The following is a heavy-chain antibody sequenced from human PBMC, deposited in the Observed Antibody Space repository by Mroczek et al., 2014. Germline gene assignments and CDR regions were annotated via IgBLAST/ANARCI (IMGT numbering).Heavy chain of an antibody. CDR3: ARETTTGGVVPAAMEVLNWFDP. CDR2: IYYSGST. V-gene: IGHV4-31*03. CDR1: GGSISSGGYY. J-gene: IGHJ5*02. Sequence: QVQLQESGPGLVKPSQTLSLTCTVSGGSISSGGYYWSWIRQHPGKGLEWIGYIYYSGSTYYNPSLKSRVTISVDTSKNQFSLKLSSVTAADTAVYYCARETTTGGVVPAAMEVLNWFDPWGQGTLVTVSS. D-gene: IGHD2-2*01.